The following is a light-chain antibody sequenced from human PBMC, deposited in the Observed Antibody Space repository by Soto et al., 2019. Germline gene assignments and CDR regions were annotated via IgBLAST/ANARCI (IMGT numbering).Light chain of an antibody. V-gene: IGLV1-40*01. CDR1: SSNIGAGYD. Sequence: QTVVTQSPSTSGAPGQGGTISCTGSSSNIGAGYDVHWYQQLPGTAPKLLIFANINRPSGVPDRFSGSKSDTSASLAITGLRAEDEADYYCQSYDSSLSGYVFGTGTKLTVL. CDR3: QSYDSSLSGYV. CDR2: ANI. J-gene: IGLJ1*01.